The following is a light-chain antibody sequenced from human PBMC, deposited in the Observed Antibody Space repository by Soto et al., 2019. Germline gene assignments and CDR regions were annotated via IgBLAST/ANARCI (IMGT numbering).Light chain of an antibody. CDR1: QSISSW. CDR2: DAS. V-gene: IGKV1-5*01. CDR3: EPDNSYRT. Sequence: DIPMTPSPSTLSASVGDRVTITCRASQSISSWLAWYQQKPGKAPKLLIYDASSLESGVPSRFSVSGSGTEFTFTNSSLQPDDFATYYCEPDNSYRTFGEGTKVEIK. J-gene: IGKJ1*01.